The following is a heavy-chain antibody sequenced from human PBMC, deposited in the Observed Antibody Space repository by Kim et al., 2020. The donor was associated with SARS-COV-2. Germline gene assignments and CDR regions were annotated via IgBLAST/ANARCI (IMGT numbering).Heavy chain of an antibody. Sequence: GGSLRLSCAASGFTFSSYWMHWVRQAPGKGLVWVSRINPDGSSTSYADSVKGRFTISRDNAKNTLYLQMNSLRAEDTAMYYCALTGNTAYWGQGTLVTVS. CDR1: GFTFSSYW. D-gene: IGHD1-7*01. J-gene: IGHJ4*02. CDR3: ALTGNTAY. CDR2: INPDGSST. V-gene: IGHV3-74*01.